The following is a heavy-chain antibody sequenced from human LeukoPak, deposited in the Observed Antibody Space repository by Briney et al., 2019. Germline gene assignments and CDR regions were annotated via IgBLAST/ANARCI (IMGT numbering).Heavy chain of an antibody. V-gene: IGHV4-39*07. CDR1: GGSISSSSYY. Sequence: SETLSLTYTVSGGSISSSSYYWGWIRQPPGKGLEWIGSIYYSGSTYYNPSLKSRVTISVDTSKNQFSLKLSSVTAADTAVYYCARDGRYCSSTSCYIGFDYWGQGTLVTVSS. D-gene: IGHD2-2*02. CDR3: ARDGRYCSSTSCYIGFDY. CDR2: IYYSGST. J-gene: IGHJ4*02.